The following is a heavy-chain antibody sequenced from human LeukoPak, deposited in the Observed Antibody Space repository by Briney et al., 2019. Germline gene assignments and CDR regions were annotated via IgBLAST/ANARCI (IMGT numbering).Heavy chain of an antibody. Sequence: ASVKVSCKASGYTFTSYDINWVRQATGQGLEWMGWMNPNSGNTGYAQKFQGRVTITRNTSISTAYMELSSLRSEDTAVYYCARNGDYYDSSGYPHYMDVWGKGTTVTVSS. CDR2: MNPNSGNT. CDR1: GYTFTSYD. D-gene: IGHD3-22*01. J-gene: IGHJ6*03. V-gene: IGHV1-8*03. CDR3: ARNGDYYDSSGYPHYMDV.